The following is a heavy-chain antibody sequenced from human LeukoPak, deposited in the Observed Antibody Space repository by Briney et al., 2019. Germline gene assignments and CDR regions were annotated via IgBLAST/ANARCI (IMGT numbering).Heavy chain of an antibody. Sequence: GGSLRLSCAASGFTFSSYGMHWVRQAPGKGLEWVAVISYDGNNKYYADSVKGRFTISRDNSKNTLYLQVTSLRAADTAVYYCAREGYSSSDFDYWGQGTLVTVSS. D-gene: IGHD6-13*01. J-gene: IGHJ4*02. V-gene: IGHV3-30*03. CDR2: ISYDGNNK. CDR3: AREGYSSSDFDY. CDR1: GFTFSSYG.